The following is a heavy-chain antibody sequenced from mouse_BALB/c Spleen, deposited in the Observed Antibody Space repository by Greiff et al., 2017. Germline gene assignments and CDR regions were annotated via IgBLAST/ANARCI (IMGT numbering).Heavy chain of an antibody. D-gene: IGHD1-1*01. J-gene: IGHJ4*01. CDR1: GFTFSSFG. CDR3: ARSRYYGSGGYAMDY. CDR2: ISSGSSTI. V-gene: IGHV5-17*02. Sequence: EVMLVESGGGLVQPGGSRKLSCAASGFTFSSFGMHWVRQAPEKGLEWVAYISSGSSTIYYADTVKGRFTISRDNPKNTLFLQMTSLRSEDTAMYYCARSRYYGSGGYAMDYWGQGTSVTVSS.